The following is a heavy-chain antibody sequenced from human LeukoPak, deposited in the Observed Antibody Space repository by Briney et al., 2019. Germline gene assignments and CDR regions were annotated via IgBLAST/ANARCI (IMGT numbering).Heavy chain of an antibody. CDR3: AKDERWLQSLLFDY. D-gene: IGHD5-24*01. V-gene: IGHV3-7*03. Sequence: GGSLRLSCAASGFIFSNYWMGWVRQAPGKGLEWVANIKQDESDKYYVDSVKGRFTISRDNAKNSLYLQMNSLRAEDTAVYYCAKDERWLQSLLFDYWGQGTLVTVSS. CDR2: IKQDESDK. J-gene: IGHJ4*02. CDR1: GFIFSNYW.